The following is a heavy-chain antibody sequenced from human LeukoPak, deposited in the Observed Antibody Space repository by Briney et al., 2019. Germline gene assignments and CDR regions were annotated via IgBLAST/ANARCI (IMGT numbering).Heavy chain of an antibody. J-gene: IGHJ3*02. CDR3: ARVVLTGDHNAFDI. CDR1: GFTFWSYG. Sequence: GGSLRLSCAASGFTFWSYGMHWVRQAPGKGLEWVAVVSYDGRNEYYADSVKGRLTISRDNSKNTLYLQMNSLRAEDTAVYYCARVVLTGDHNAFDIWGQGTMVTVSS. D-gene: IGHD7-27*01. CDR2: VSYDGRNE. V-gene: IGHV3-30*03.